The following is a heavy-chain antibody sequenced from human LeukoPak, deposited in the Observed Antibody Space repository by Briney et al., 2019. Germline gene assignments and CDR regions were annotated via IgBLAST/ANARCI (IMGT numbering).Heavy chain of an antibody. Sequence: GGSLRLSCAASGFTFSSYSMNWVRQAPGKGLEWVSSISSSSSYIYYADSVEGRFTISRDNAKNSLYLQMNSLRAEDTAVYYCARDWLGGYYYGMDVWGQGTTVTVSS. CDR2: ISSSSSYI. J-gene: IGHJ6*02. V-gene: IGHV3-21*01. CDR3: ARDWLGGYYYGMDV. CDR1: GFTFSSYS. D-gene: IGHD3-9*01.